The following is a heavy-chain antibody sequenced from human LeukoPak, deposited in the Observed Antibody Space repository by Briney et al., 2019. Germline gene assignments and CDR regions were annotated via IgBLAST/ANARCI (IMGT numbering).Heavy chain of an antibody. CDR2: I. J-gene: IGHJ3*02. Sequence: ASVKVSCKASGYTFTSYGISWVRQAPGQGLEWMGRISRVTMTTDTSTSTAYMELRSLRSDDTAVYYCARNERWLQLDAFDIWGQGTMVTVSS. CDR3: ARNERWLQLDAFDI. V-gene: IGHV1-18*01. CDR1: GYTFTSYG. D-gene: IGHD5-24*01.